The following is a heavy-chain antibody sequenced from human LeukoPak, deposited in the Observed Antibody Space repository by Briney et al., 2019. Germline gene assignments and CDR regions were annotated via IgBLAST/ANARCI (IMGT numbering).Heavy chain of an antibody. J-gene: IGHJ4*02. D-gene: IGHD3-10*01. CDR2: IYYSGST. V-gene: IGHV4-59*01. CDR3: ARGYGSGSYDY. Sequence: SEILSLTCTVSGGSISSYYWSWIRQPPGKGLEWIGYIYYSGSTNYKPSLKSRVTISVDTSKNQFSLKLSSVTAADTAVYYCARGYGSGSYDYWGQGTLVTVSS. CDR1: GGSISSYY.